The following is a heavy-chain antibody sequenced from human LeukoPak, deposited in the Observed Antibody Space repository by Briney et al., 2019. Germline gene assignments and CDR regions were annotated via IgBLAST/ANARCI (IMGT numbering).Heavy chain of an antibody. CDR3: ARARLYDFWSGYPYYFDY. J-gene: IGHJ4*02. D-gene: IGHD3-3*01. CDR1: GYTFTGYY. Sequence: GASVKVSCKASGYTFTGYYIHWVRQAPGQGLEWMGWINPGNGGTNYAQKFQGRVTMTRDTSISTAYMELSRLRSDDTAVYYCARARLYDFWSGYPYYFDYWGQGTLVTVSS. CDR2: INPGNGGT. V-gene: IGHV1-2*02.